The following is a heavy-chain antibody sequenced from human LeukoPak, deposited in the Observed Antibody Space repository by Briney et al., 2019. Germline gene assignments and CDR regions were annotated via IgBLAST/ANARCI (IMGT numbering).Heavy chain of an antibody. CDR2: ISTSGTYI. D-gene: IGHD5-24*01. Sequence: GGSLRLSCAASGFTFSDYYMNWVRQAPGKGLEWVSSISTSGTYIYYADSVKGRFTISRDNAKNSLDLQMDSLRAEDTAVYYCARGRDGYNGDYWGQGTLVTVSS. V-gene: IGHV3-21*01. J-gene: IGHJ4*02. CDR1: GFTFSDYY. CDR3: ARGRDGYNGDY.